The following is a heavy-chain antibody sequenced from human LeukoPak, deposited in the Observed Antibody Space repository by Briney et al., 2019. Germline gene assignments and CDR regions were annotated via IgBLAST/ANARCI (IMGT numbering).Heavy chain of an antibody. CDR3: ARHAGSYLERSFDY. D-gene: IGHD1-26*01. V-gene: IGHV4-34*01. CDR1: GGSISSYY. CDR2: INHSGST. Sequence: TSETLSLTCTVSGGSISSYYWSWIRQPPGKGLEWIGEINHSGSTNYNPSLKSRVTISVDTSKNQFSLKLSSVTAADTAVYYCARHAGSYLERSFDYWGQGTLVTVSS. J-gene: IGHJ4*02.